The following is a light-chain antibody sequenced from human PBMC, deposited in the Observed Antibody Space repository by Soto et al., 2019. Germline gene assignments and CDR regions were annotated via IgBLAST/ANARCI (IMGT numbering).Light chain of an antibody. CDR2: KVS. J-gene: IGKJ2*01. V-gene: IGKV2-30*01. Sequence: DVVMTQSPLSLPVTLGQPASISCRSSQSLVYSGGNTYLNWFQQRPGQSPRRLIYKVSNRDSGVPDRFSGSGSGTDFTLKISRVEAEDVGVYYCMQGTQPYTFGQGTKLEIK. CDR1: QSLVYSGGNTY. CDR3: MQGTQPYT.